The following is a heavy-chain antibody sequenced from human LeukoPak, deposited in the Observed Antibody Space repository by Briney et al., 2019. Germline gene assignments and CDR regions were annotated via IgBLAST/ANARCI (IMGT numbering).Heavy chain of an antibody. CDR1: GGSFSGYY. CDR3: AREPDYGGNGEYFQH. CDR2: INHSGSA. D-gene: IGHD4-17*01. J-gene: IGHJ1*01. Sequence: SETLSLTCAVSGGSFSGYYWTWIRQPPGKGLEWIGEINHSGSANYNPSLKSRVTISVDTSKNQFSLKLSSVTAADTAVYYCAREPDYGGNGEYFQHWGQGTLVTVSS. V-gene: IGHV4-34*01.